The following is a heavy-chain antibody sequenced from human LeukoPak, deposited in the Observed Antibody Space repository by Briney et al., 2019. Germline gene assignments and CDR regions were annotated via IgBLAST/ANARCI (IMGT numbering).Heavy chain of an antibody. Sequence: PSETLSLTCTVSGGSISSSSYYWGWIRQPPGKGLEWIGSIYYSGSTYYNPSLKSRVTISVDTSKNQFSLKLSSVTAADTAVYYCARVLMVRGVADAFDIWGQGTMVTVSS. CDR3: ARVLMVRGVADAFDI. J-gene: IGHJ3*02. CDR2: IYYSGST. V-gene: IGHV4-39*01. CDR1: GGSISSSSYY. D-gene: IGHD3-10*01.